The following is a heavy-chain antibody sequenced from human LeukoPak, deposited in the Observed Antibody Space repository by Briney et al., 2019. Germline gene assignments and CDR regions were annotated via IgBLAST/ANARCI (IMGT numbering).Heavy chain of an antibody. Sequence: PGGSLRLSCAASGFTFSIYGMSWVRQAPGKGLDWVSGISASGGSIYYADSVKGRFTISRDNSKNTLYLQMNSLRAEDTALYYCAKDRQQLANFDYWGQGTLVTVSS. CDR2: ISASGGSI. J-gene: IGHJ4*02. CDR1: GFTFSIYG. D-gene: IGHD6-13*01. V-gene: IGHV3-23*01. CDR3: AKDRQQLANFDY.